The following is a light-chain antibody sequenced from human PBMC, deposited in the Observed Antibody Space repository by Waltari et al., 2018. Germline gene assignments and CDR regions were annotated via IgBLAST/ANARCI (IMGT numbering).Light chain of an antibody. CDR3: MIWHISAWL. CDR2: YKSDSRN. Sequence: QAVLSQPPSLSASPGASARLTCTLPSGINVGTYNTYWYQQTPGGSAKYLWRYKSDSRNQQGSRVPSRFSGSKDVSANAGILFISGLQSEDEADYYCMIWHISAWLFGGGTKLTV. CDR1: SGINVGTYN. J-gene: IGLJ3*02. V-gene: IGLV5-45*01.